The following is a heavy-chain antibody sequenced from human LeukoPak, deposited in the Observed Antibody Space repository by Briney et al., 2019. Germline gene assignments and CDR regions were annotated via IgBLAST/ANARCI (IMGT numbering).Heavy chain of an antibody. CDR2: ISYDGSNK. Sequence: GRSLRLSCAASGFTFSSYAMHWVRQAPGKGLEWVAVISYDGSNKYYADSVKGRFTISRDNSKNTLYLQMNSLRAEDTAVYYCASGGGHAGGQGTLVTVSS. J-gene: IGHJ4*02. CDR3: ASGGGHA. D-gene: IGHD2-15*01. CDR1: GFTFSSYA. V-gene: IGHV3-30-3*01.